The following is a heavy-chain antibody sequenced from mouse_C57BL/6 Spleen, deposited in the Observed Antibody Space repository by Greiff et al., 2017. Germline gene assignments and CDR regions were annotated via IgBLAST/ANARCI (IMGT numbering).Heavy chain of an antibody. D-gene: IGHD3-2*02. CDR1: GYTFTSYW. V-gene: IGHV1-59*01. Sequence: VQLQQPGAELVRPGTSVKLSCKASGYTFTSYWMHWVKQRPGQGLEWIGVIDPSDSYTNYNQKFKGKATLTVDTSSSTAYMQLSSLTSEDSAVYYCAKGDSSGYVYFDYWGQGTTLTVSS. J-gene: IGHJ2*01. CDR3: AKGDSSGYVYFDY. CDR2: IDPSDSYT.